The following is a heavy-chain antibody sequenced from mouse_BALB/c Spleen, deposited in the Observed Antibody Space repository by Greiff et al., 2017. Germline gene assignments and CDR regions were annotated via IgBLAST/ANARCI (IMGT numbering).Heavy chain of an antibody. CDR3: AINYYDYDGAYAMDY. CDR2: IWSGGST. CDR1: GFSLTSYG. V-gene: IGHV2-2*02. D-gene: IGHD2-4*01. J-gene: IGHJ4*01. Sequence: QVQLKQSGPGLVQPSQSLSITCTVSGFSLTSYGVHWVRQSPGKGLEWLGVIWSGGSTDYNAAFISRLSISKDNSKSQVFFKMNSLQANDTAIYYCAINYYDYDGAYAMDYWGQGTSVTVSS.